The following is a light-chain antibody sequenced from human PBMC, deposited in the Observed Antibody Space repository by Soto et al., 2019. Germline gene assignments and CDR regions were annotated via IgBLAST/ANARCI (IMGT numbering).Light chain of an antibody. Sequence: QAVVTQEPSLTVSPGGTVTLTCGSSTGAVTSGHYPYWFQQKPGQAPRTLFYDTSDKHSWTPARFSGSLLGGKAALTLSGAQPEDEAEYYCLLSYGGADVFGTGTKVTVL. CDR2: DTS. J-gene: IGLJ1*01. CDR3: LLSYGGADV. V-gene: IGLV7-46*01. CDR1: TGAVTSGHY.